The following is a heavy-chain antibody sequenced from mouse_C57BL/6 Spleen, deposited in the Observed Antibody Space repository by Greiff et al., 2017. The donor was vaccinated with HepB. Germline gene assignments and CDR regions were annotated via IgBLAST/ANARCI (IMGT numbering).Heavy chain of an antibody. D-gene: IGHD2-3*01. CDR1: GYAFSSSW. V-gene: IGHV1-82*01. CDR2: IYPGDGDT. CDR3: ASYDGYYRFAY. Sequence: QVQLKESGPELVKPGASVKISCKASGYAFSSSWMNWVKQRPGKGLEWIGRIYPGDGDTNYNGKFKGKATLTADKSSSTAYMQLSSLTSEDSAVYFCASYDGYYRFAYWGQGTLVTVSA. J-gene: IGHJ3*01.